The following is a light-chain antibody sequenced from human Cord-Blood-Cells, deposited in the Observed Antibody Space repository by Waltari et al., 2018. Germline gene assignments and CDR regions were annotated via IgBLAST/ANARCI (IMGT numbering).Light chain of an antibody. CDR2: EGS. V-gene: IGLV2-23*01. CDR3: CSYAGSSTYVV. CDR1: SSDVGSYNL. Sequence: QSALTQPASVSGSPGQSLTLSCPGTSSDVGSYNLFSWYQQHPGKAPKLMIYEGSKRPSGVSNRFSGSKSGNTASLTSSGLQAEDEADYYCCSYAGSSTYVVFGGGTKLTVL. J-gene: IGLJ2*01.